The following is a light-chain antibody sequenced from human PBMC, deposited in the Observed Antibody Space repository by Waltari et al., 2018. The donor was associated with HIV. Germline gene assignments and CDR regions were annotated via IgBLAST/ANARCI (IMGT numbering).Light chain of an antibody. CDR1: TTDF. V-gene: IGLV2-14*01. Sequence: QSVLTQPASVSGSPGQSITISCTGTTTDFVSWYQHYPGTAPQLILYRVNARPSGISLRVSCSKSGYTASLTISGLQAEHEAHYYCSSFVSPHTLMFGGGTTLTVL. J-gene: IGLJ3*02. CDR2: RVN. CDR3: SSFVSPHTLM.